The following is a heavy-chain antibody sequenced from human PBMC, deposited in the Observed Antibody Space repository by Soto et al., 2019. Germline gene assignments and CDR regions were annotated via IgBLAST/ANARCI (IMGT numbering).Heavy chain of an antibody. J-gene: IGHJ5*02. CDR1: GYIFTTYW. D-gene: IGHD4-17*01. CDR2: IHPGGSGA. Sequence: PGESLKISCKGSGYIFTTYWIGWVRQMPGKGLEWMGLIHPGGSGAKYSPSFQGHVTISVDSSINTAYLQWGSLKASDAAIYYCARRGHYGDYWWFDPWGQGTPVTVSS. CDR3: ARRGHYGDYWWFDP. V-gene: IGHV5-51*01.